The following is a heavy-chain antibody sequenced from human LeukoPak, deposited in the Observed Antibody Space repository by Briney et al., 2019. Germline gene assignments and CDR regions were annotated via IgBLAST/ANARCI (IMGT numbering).Heavy chain of an antibody. CDR1: GGTFSSYA. Sequence: SVKVSCKASGGTFSSYAISWVPQAPGQGLEWMGRIIPIFGTANYAQKFQGRVTITTDESTSTAYMEPSSLRSEDTAVYYCARYTYYYDSSGSHGDYWGQGTLVTVSS. CDR3: ARYTYYYDSSGSHGDY. V-gene: IGHV1-69*05. CDR2: IIPIFGTA. D-gene: IGHD3-22*01. J-gene: IGHJ4*02.